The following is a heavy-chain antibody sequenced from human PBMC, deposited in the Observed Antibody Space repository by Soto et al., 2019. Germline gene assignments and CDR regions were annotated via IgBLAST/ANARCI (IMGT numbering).Heavy chain of an antibody. CDR1: GGTFSSYA. Sequence: ASVKVSCKASGGTFSSYAISWVRQAPGQGLEWMGGIIPIFGTANYAQKFQGRVTITADESTSTAYMELSSLRSEDTAVYYCARDRSGGWEPYSYYATDVWGQGTTVTLSS. J-gene: IGHJ6*02. D-gene: IGHD6-19*01. CDR3: ARDRSGGWEPYSYYATDV. CDR2: IIPIFGTA. V-gene: IGHV1-69*13.